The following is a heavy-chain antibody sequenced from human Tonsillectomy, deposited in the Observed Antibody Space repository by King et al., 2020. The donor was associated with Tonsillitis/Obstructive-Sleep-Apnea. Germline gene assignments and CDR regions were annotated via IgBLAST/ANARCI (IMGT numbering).Heavy chain of an antibody. CDR1: GFTFSDYY. D-gene: IGHD1-26*01. J-gene: IGHJ3*02. V-gene: IGHV3-11*06. CDR3: ARDPGTSGFDI. CDR2: ISSSSSYT. Sequence: VQLVESGGGLVKPGGSLRLSCAASGFTFSDYYMSWIRQAPGKGLEWVSYISSSSSYTSFADSVKGRFTISRGNAKNSLYLQMNSLRAEDTAVYYCARDPGTSGFDIWGQGTMVTVSS.